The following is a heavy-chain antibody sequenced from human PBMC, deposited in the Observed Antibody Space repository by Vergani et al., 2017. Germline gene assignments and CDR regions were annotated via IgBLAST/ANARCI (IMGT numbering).Heavy chain of an antibody. CDR1: GFTFSSYE. J-gene: IGHJ6*03. V-gene: IGHV3-21*01. D-gene: IGHD2-2*01. CDR2: ISSSSSYI. Sequence: EVHLLESGGGLEQPGGSLRLSCAASGFTFSSYEMNWVRQAPGKGLEWVSSISSSSSYIYYADSVKGRFTISRDNAKNSLYLQMNSLRAEDTAVYYCAREIALGPAATDYYYYMDVWGKGTTVTVSS. CDR3: AREIALGPAATDYYYYMDV.